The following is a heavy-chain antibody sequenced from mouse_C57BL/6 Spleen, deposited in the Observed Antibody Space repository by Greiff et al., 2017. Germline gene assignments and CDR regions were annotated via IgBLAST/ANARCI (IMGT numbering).Heavy chain of an antibody. CDR3: ARGDDYGG. CDR2: IYPGDGDT. J-gene: IGHJ4*01. Sequence: VQLQQSGPELVKPGASVKISCKASGYAFSSSWMNWVKQRPGKGLEWIGRIYPGDGDTNYNGKFKGKATLTADKSSSTAYMQLSSLTSEDSAVYFCARGDDYGGWGQGTSVTVSS. CDR1: GYAFSSSW. D-gene: IGHD2-4*01. V-gene: IGHV1-82*01.